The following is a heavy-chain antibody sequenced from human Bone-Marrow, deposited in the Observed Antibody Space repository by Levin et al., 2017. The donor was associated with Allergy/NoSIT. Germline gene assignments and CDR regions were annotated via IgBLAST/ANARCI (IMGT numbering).Heavy chain of an antibody. CDR1: GDSISSTKYY. D-gene: IGHD2-21*01. Sequence: NPSETLSLTCSVSGDSISSTKYYWGWLRQPPGKGLEWIGSIYFSGNTYYNPSLKSRVTISVDTSENHFSLSLDSVTAADTAVYYCARHRFPTFYDALDFWGQGTLVTVSA. CDR3: ARHRFPTFYDALDF. V-gene: IGHV4-39*01. CDR2: IYFSGNT. J-gene: IGHJ3*01.